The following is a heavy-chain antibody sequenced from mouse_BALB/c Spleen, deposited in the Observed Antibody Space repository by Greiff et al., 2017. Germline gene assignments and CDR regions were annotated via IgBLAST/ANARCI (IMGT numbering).Heavy chain of an antibody. V-gene: IGHV1S29*02. CDR2: IYPYNGGT. CDR1: GYTFTDYN. Sequence: VHVKQSGPELVKPGASVKISCKASGYTFTDYNMHWVKQSHGKSLEWIGYIYPYNGGTGYNQKFKSKATLTVDNSSSTAYMELRSLTSEDSAVYYCARGWLLRGYAMDYWGQGTSVTVSS. J-gene: IGHJ4*01. D-gene: IGHD2-3*01. CDR3: ARGWLLRGYAMDY.